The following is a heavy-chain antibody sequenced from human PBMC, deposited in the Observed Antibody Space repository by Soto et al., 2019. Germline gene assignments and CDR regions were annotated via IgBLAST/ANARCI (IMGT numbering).Heavy chain of an antibody. CDR2: IYHSGST. CDR1: GGSISSSNW. D-gene: IGHD3-22*01. Sequence: SETLSLTCAVSGGSISSSNWGSWVRQPPGKGLEWIGEIYHSGSTNYNPSLKSRVTISVDKSKSQFSLKLSSVTAADTAVYYCARATYDSSGYYSGQFDYWGQGTLVTVSS. V-gene: IGHV4-4*02. J-gene: IGHJ4*02. CDR3: ARATYDSSGYYSGQFDY.